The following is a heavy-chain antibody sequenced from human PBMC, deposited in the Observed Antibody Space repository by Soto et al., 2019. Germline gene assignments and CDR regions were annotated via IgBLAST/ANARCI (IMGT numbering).Heavy chain of an antibody. D-gene: IGHD3-22*01. J-gene: IGHJ6*02. V-gene: IGHV4-59*01. Sequence: PSETLSLTCTVSGGSISSYYWSWIRQPPGKGLEWIGYIYYSGSTNYNPSLKSRVTISVDTSKNQFSLKLSSGTAADTAVYYCARAHDSSGYYPDYYYGMDVWGQGTTVTVS. CDR3: ARAHDSSGYYPDYYYGMDV. CDR1: GGSISSYY. CDR2: IYYSGST.